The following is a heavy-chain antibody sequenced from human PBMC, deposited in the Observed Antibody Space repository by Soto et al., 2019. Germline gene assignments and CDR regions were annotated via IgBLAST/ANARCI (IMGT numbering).Heavy chain of an antibody. CDR3: AKAIRWPQTKYYFDY. Sequence: EVQLLESGGGLVQPGGSLRLSCAASGFTFSSYAMSWVRQAPGKGLEWVSAISGSGGSRYYADSVKGRFTISRDNSKNTLYLQMNSLRAEDTAVYYCAKAIRWPQTKYYFDYWGQGTLVTVSS. CDR1: GFTFSSYA. V-gene: IGHV3-23*01. J-gene: IGHJ4*02. CDR2: ISGSGGSR. D-gene: IGHD4-17*01.